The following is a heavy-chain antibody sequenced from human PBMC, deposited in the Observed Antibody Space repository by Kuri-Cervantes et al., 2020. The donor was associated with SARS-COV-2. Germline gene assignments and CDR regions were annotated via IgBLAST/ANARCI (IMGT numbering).Heavy chain of an antibody. CDR1: GFTFSSYS. V-gene: IGHV3-30*03. D-gene: IGHD2-2*01. Sequence: GESLKISCAASGFTFSSYSMNWVRQAPGKGLEWVAVISYDGSNKYYADSVKGRFTISRDNSKNTLYLQMNSLRAEDTAVYYCASQLLLGRFDYWGQGTLVTVSS. J-gene: IGHJ4*02. CDR3: ASQLLLGRFDY. CDR2: ISYDGSNK.